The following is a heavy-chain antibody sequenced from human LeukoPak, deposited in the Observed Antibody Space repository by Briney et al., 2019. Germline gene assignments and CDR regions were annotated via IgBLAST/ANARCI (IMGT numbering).Heavy chain of an antibody. CDR2: IIPIFGTA. CDR1: GGTFSSYA. J-gene: IGHJ4*02. Sequence: ASVKVSCKASGGTFSSYAISWVRQAPGQGLEWMGRIIPIFGTANYAQKFQGRVTITTDESTSTAYMELSSLRSEDTAVYYCARLRSLGWQLVLDYWGQGTLVTVSS. D-gene: IGHD6-6*01. CDR3: ARLRSLGWQLVLDY. V-gene: IGHV1-69*05.